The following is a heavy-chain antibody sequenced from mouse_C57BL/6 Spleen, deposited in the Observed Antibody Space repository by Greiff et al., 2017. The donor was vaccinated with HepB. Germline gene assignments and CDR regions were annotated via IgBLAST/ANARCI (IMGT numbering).Heavy chain of an antibody. Sequence: VQLQQSGAELVKPGASVKLSCKASGYTFTSYWMHWVKQRPGQGLEWIGMIHPNSGSTNYNEKFKSKATLTVDKSSSTAYMQLSSLTSEDSAVYYCANPSYYGSSYGYWGQSTTLTVSS. D-gene: IGHD1-1*01. CDR2: IHPNSGST. CDR1: GYTFTSYW. V-gene: IGHV1-64*01. CDR3: ANPSYYGSSYGY. J-gene: IGHJ2*01.